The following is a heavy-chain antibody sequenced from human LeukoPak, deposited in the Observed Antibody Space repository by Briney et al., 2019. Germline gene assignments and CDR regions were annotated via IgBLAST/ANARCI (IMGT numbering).Heavy chain of an antibody. CDR3: AREGRFGELLLMDV. J-gene: IGHJ6*02. D-gene: IGHD3-10*01. CDR2: ISSSGSTI. Sequence: GGSLRLSCAASGFTFSDYYMSWICQAPGKGLEWVSYISSSGSTIYYADSVKGRFTISRDNAKNSLYLQMNSLRAEDTAVYYCAREGRFGELLLMDVWGQGTTVTVSS. V-gene: IGHV3-11*04. CDR1: GFTFSDYY.